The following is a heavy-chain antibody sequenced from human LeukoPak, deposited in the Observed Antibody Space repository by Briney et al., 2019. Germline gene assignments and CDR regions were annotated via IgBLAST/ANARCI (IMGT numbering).Heavy chain of an antibody. CDR3: ARLTSGSYYAFDY. V-gene: IGHV4-59*01. D-gene: IGHD1-26*01. J-gene: IGHJ4*02. Sequence: SETLSLTCTVSGGSISSYYWSWIRQPPGKGLEWIGYIYYSGSTNYNPSLKSRVTISVDTSKNQFSLKLSSVTAADTAVYYCARLTSGSYYAFDYWGQGTLVTVSS. CDR2: IYYSGST. CDR1: GGSISSYY.